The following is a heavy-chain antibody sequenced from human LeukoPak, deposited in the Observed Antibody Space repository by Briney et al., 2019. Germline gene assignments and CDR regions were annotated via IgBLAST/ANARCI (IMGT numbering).Heavy chain of an antibody. CDR1: GFTFGKYG. V-gene: IGHV3-30*18. D-gene: IGHD3-10*01. Sequence: GGSLRLSCAASGFTFGKYGMHWVRQAPGKGLEWVAVISYDGSNKYYADSVKGRFTISRDNSKNTLYLQMNSLRAEDTAVYYCAKRTYYYGPGTYANGMDVWGQGTTVTVSS. J-gene: IGHJ6*02. CDR2: ISYDGSNK. CDR3: AKRTYYYGPGTYANGMDV.